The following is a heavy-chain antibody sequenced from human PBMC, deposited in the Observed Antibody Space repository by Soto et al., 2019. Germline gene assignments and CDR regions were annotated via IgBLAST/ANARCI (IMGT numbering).Heavy chain of an antibody. Sequence: SETLSLTCAVYGGSFSGYYWSWIRQPPGKGLEWIGEIIHTGNTKYKPSLKSRVTISVDTSKNQFSLKLTSVTAADTALYYCARRYCTSTSCLAGFDPWGQGTLVTVSS. J-gene: IGHJ5*02. D-gene: IGHD2-2*01. CDR1: GGSFSGYY. CDR3: ARRYCTSTSCLAGFDP. CDR2: IIHTGNT. V-gene: IGHV4-34*12.